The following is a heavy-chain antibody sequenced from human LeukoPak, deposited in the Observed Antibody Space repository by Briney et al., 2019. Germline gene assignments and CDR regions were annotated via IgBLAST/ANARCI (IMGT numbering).Heavy chain of an antibody. CDR2: VNHSGST. V-gene: IGHV4-34*01. CDR1: GGSFSGYY. D-gene: IGHD3-22*01. J-gene: IGHJ3*02. Sequence: SETLSLTCAVYGGSFSGYYWSWIRQPPGKGLEWIGEVNHSGSTNYNPSLKSRVTISVDTSKNQFSLKLSSVTAADTAVYYCARVAPYYYDSSGNDAFDIWGQGTMVTVSS. CDR3: ARVAPYYYDSSGNDAFDI.